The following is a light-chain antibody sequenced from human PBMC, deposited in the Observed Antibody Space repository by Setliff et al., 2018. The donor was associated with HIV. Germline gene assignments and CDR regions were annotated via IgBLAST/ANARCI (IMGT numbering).Light chain of an antibody. CDR3: CSYAGSSTPSWV. J-gene: IGLJ3*02. V-gene: IGLV2-23*02. CDR2: EVS. CDR1: SSDVGSDNL. Sequence: LTQPASVSGSPGQSITISCTGASSDVGSDNLVSWYQQHPGKAPKLMIYEVSKRPSGVSNRLSGSKSGNTASLTISGLQAEDEADYYCCSYAGSSTPSWVFGGGTKVTVL.